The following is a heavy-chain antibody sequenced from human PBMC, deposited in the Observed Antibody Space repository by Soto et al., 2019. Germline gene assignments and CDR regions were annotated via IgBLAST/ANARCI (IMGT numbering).Heavy chain of an antibody. CDR1: GYSFTSYW. Sequence: GESLKISFKGSGYSFTSYWISWVRQMPGKGLEWMGRIDPSDSYTNYSPSFQGQVTISADKYISTDYLQWSSLKASDTAMYYCARHRSVWYGENYLGQGTLVTVSS. CDR3: ARHRSVWYGENY. CDR2: IDPSDSYT. V-gene: IGHV5-10-1*04. J-gene: IGHJ4*02. D-gene: IGHD6-19*01.